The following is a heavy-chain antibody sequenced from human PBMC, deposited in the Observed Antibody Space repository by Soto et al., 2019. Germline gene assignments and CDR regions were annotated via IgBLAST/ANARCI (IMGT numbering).Heavy chain of an antibody. D-gene: IGHD3-3*01. CDR1: GFTFSRHT. J-gene: IGHJ4*02. CDR3: PREVYYDFWSGFNTHPYYFDD. CDR2: ISDDGSNT. Sequence: QVQLVESGGGVVQPGRSLRLSCAASGFTFSRHTMHWVRQAPGKGLEWVAAISDDGSNTYYADSVKGRFTISRDNSKNTLYLQRNSLSSEDTAVHHCPREVYYDFWSGFNTHPYYFDDWGQGTLVTVSS. V-gene: IGHV3-30-3*01.